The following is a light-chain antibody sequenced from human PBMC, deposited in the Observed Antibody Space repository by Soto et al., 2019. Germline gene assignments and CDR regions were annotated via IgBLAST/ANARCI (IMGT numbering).Light chain of an antibody. CDR2: WVS. V-gene: IGKV4-1*01. CDR1: QSIANY. Sequence: DIQMTQSQSSLSASVGDRVTITCRASQSIANYLAWYQQKPRQPPKLLIYWVSTRESGVPDRFSGSGSGTDFTLTISSLQAEDVAVYYCQQDYNTPRTFGGGTKVDI. J-gene: IGKJ4*01. CDR3: QQDYNTPRT.